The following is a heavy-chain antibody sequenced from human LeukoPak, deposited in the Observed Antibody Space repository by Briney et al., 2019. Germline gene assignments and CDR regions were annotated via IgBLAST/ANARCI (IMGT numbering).Heavy chain of an antibody. CDR3: ARETHSYYDFWGGYSKGGHFDY. CDR2: IKQDGSEK. CDR1: GFTFSSYW. J-gene: IGHJ4*02. D-gene: IGHD3-3*01. V-gene: IGHV3-7*01. Sequence: GGSLRLSCAASGFTFSSYWMSWVRQAPGKGLEWVANIKQDGSEKYYVDSVKGRFTISRDNAKNSLYLQMNSLRAEDTAVYYCARETHSYYDFWGGYSKGGHFDYWGQGTLVTVSS.